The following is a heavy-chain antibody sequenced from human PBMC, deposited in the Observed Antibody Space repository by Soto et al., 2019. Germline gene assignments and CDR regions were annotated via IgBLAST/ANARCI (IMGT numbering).Heavy chain of an antibody. CDR2: FDPEDGET. Sequence: GASVKVSCKVSGYTLTELSMHWVRQAPGKGLEWMGGFDPEDGETIYAQKFQGRVTMTEDTSTDTAYMELSSLRSEDTAVYYCATSGEKRYDYIWGSYRHWGQGTLVTVSS. J-gene: IGHJ4*02. V-gene: IGHV1-24*01. CDR3: ATSGEKRYDYIWGSYRH. D-gene: IGHD3-16*02. CDR1: GYTLTELS.